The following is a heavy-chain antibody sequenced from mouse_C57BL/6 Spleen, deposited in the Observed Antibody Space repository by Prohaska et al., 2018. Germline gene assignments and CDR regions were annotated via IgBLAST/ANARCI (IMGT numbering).Heavy chain of an antibody. CDR2: ISYDGSN. Sequence: DVQLQESGPGLVKPSQSLSLTCSVTGYSITSGYYWNWIRQFPGNKLEWMGYISYDGSNNYNPSLKNRISITRDTSKNQFFLKLNSVTTEDTATYYCARSMVTTAMGYWGQGTSVTVSS. CDR1: GYSITSGYY. CDR3: ARSMVTTAMGY. J-gene: IGHJ4*01. V-gene: IGHV3-6*01. D-gene: IGHD2-2*01.